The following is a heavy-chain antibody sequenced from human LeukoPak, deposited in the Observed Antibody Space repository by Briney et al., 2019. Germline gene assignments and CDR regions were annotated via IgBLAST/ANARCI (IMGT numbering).Heavy chain of an antibody. CDR3: ARARGDIVVVPAAIWFDP. CDR2: ITTYNGNT. V-gene: IGHV1-18*01. Sequence: ASVKVSCKTSGYTFTSYPLTWVRQAPGQGLEWMGWITTYNGNTNYAQKLQGRVTITTGTSTSTAYMDLRGLRSDDTAVYYCARARGDIVVVPAAIWFDPWGQGTLVTVSS. D-gene: IGHD2-2*01. CDR1: GYTFTSYP. J-gene: IGHJ5*02.